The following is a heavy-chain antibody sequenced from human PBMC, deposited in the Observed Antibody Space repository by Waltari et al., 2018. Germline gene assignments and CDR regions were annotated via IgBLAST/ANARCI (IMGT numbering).Heavy chain of an antibody. Sequence: QVQLVESGGGLVKPGGSLRLACEGSGFTFSDYYMSWIRQVAGKGLEWVAHISSGGSADYAESVKGRFSITRDNAMQSVYLHMYSLRVDDTAVYFCARGRDFGDYVRGTRLYKYAMDVWGQGTTVSVSS. CDR2: ISSGGSA. V-gene: IGHV3-11*04. CDR3: ARGRDFGDYVRGTRLYKYAMDV. CDR1: GFTFSDYY. D-gene: IGHD4-17*01. J-gene: IGHJ6*02.